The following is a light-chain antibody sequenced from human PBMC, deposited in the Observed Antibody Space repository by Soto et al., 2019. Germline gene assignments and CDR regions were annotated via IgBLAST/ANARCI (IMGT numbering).Light chain of an antibody. CDR2: GAP. V-gene: IGKV3-20*01. CDR3: QQYGSSTRT. CDR1: QNISRRY. Sequence: EILLTQSPCTLSLSPGETATLSCRASQNISRRYLAWYQQKHGQAPMLLISGAPSRATGIPDRLSGSGSGTDLTLTISRMEHEDFAVYYCQQYGSSTRTFGQGTKVDIK. J-gene: IGKJ1*01.